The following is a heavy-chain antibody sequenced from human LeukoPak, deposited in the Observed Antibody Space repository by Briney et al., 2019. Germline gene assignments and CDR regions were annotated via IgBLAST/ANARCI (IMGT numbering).Heavy chain of an antibody. V-gene: IGHV1-69*05. D-gene: IGHD3-22*01. Sequence: SVKVSCKASGGTFSGYGINWVRQAPGQGLEWMRRVVPMSGTANYAQKFQGRVTITTDESTSTAYMELTSLRSEDTAVYYCARDFCYDTSGGGLTWGQGTMLTVSS. CDR2: VVPMSGTA. J-gene: IGHJ3*01. CDR3: ARDFCYDTSGGGLT. CDR1: GGTFSGYG.